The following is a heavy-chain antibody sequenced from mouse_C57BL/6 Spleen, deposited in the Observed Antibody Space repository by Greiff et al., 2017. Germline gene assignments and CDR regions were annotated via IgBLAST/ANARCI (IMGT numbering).Heavy chain of an antibody. D-gene: IGHD1-1*01. CDR3: ARHQSSYVDY. Sequence: EVKLVESGGDLVKPGGSLKLSCAASGFTFSSYGMSWVRQTPDKRLEWVATISSGGSYTYYPDSVKGRFTISRDNAKNTLYLQMSSLKSEDTAMYYCARHQSSYVDYWGQGTTLTVSS. J-gene: IGHJ2*01. CDR2: ISSGGSYT. CDR1: GFTFSSYG. V-gene: IGHV5-6*01.